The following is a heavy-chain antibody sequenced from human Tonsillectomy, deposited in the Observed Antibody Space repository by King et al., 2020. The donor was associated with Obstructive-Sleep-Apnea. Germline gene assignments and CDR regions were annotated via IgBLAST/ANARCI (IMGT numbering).Heavy chain of an antibody. CDR2: IRDDGSNK. CDR1: GFTFSSYG. D-gene: IGHD6-13*01. Sequence: VQLVESGGGVVQPGGSLRLSCAASGFTFSSYGMHWVRQAPGKGLEWVAFIRDDGSNKYYADSVKGRFTHSRDNSKNTRYLQMNNLRAEDTAVYYCAKDTSIAAARSGGFFGFDYWRQGTLVTVSS. V-gene: IGHV3-30*02. CDR3: AKDTSIAAARSGGFFGFDY. J-gene: IGHJ4*02.